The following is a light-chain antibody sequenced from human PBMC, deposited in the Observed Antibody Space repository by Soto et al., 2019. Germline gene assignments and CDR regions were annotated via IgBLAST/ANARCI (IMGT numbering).Light chain of an antibody. J-gene: IGKJ4*01. V-gene: IGKV1-5*03. CDR2: KAS. CDR3: QQYESYSPLP. CDR1: QTISSW. Sequence: DIQMTQSPSTLSGSGRDRVTITCRASQTISSWLAWYQQKPGKAPKLLIYKASTLKSGVPSRFSGSGSGTEFTLTISSLQPEDFATYYCQQYESYSPLPFGGGTKVDIK.